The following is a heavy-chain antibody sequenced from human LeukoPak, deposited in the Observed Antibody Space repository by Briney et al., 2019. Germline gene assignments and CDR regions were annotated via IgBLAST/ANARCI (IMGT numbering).Heavy chain of an antibody. Sequence: SETLSLTCAVYGGSFSGYYWSWIRQPPGKGLEWIGEINHRGSTNYNPSLKSRVTISVDTSKNQFSLKLSSVTAADTAVYYCARGPYGDDINWFDPWGQGTLVTVSS. CDR2: INHRGST. D-gene: IGHD4-17*01. V-gene: IGHV4-34*01. CDR3: ARGPYGDDINWFDP. J-gene: IGHJ5*02. CDR1: GGSFSGYY.